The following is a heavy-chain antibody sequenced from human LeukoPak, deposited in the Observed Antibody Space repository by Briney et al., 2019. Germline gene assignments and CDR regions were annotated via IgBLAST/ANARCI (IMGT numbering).Heavy chain of an antibody. CDR2: INWNGGST. D-gene: IGHD1-26*01. Sequence: PGGSLRLSCAASGFTFDDYAMNWVRQAPGKGLEWVSGINWNGGSTYYRDSVKGRFTISRDNAKNSLYLQMNSLRAEDTAVYYCARAGGSYREWFDYWGQGTLVTVSS. J-gene: IGHJ4*02. V-gene: IGHV3-20*04. CDR1: GFTFDDYA. CDR3: ARAGGSYREWFDY.